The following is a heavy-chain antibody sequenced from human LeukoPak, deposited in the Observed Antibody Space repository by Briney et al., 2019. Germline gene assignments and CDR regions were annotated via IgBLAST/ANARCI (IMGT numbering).Heavy chain of an antibody. J-gene: IGHJ4*02. CDR2: IIPIFGTA. V-gene: IGHV1-69*13. D-gene: IGHD2-15*01. Sequence: SVKVSCKASGGTFSSYAISWVRQAPGPGLERMGGIIPIFGTANYAQKFQGRVTITADESASTAYMELSSLRSEDTAVYYCASGVVVAATQRFDYWGQGTLVTVFS. CDR1: GGTFSSYA. CDR3: ASGVVVAATQRFDY.